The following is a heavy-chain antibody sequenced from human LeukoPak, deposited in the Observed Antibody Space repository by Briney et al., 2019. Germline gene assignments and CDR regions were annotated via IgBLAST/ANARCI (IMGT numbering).Heavy chain of an antibody. D-gene: IGHD2-21*01. CDR1: GFTFSSYW. J-gene: IGHJ5*02. CDR2: INRDESEK. Sequence: GGSLRLSCAASGFTFSSYWMGWVRQAPGKGLEWVANINRDESEKDYVDSVKGRFTISRDNAKNSLYLLMNSLRAEDTAVYYCRRGNSQRFRFDPWGQGTLVTVSS. CDR3: RRGNSQRFRFDP. V-gene: IGHV3-7*05.